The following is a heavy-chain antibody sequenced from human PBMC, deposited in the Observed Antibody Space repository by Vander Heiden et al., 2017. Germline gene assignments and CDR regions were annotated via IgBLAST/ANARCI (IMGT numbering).Heavy chain of an antibody. CDR3: ARGMYYFDY. Sequence: EVQLVASGGGLCQPGGSLSLSCAVSGFTFSDHYMDWVRQPPGKGLEWVGRTRNKANSYSPEYAASVKGRFTISRDDSKNSLYLQMNSLKADDTAVYYCARGMYYFDYWGQGALVTVSS. CDR1: GFTFSDHY. V-gene: IGHV3-72*01. J-gene: IGHJ4*02. CDR2: TRNKANSYSP.